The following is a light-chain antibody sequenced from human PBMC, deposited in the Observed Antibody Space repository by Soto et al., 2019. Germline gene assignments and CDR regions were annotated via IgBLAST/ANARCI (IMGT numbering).Light chain of an antibody. Sequence: DIQMTQSPSSLSASVGDRVTITCRASQSISSYLNWYQHKPGKAPKLLIYAASSLQSGVPSKFSGSGSGTDFTLTISSLQPEDSATYYCQQSYTTPRTFGQGTKVDIK. J-gene: IGKJ1*01. V-gene: IGKV1-39*01. CDR1: QSISSY. CDR3: QQSYTTPRT. CDR2: AAS.